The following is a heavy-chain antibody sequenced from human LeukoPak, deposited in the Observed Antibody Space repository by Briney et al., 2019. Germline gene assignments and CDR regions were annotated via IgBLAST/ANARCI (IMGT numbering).Heavy chain of an antibody. J-gene: IGHJ6*02. D-gene: IGHD3-22*01. CDR3: ATEGDSSGYFHYYYGMDV. CDR2: ISGSGGST. V-gene: IGHV3-23*01. CDR1: GFTFSSYA. Sequence: GGSLRLSCAASGFTFSSYAMSWVRRAPGKGLEWVSAISGSGGSTYYADSVRGRFTISRDNSKNTLYLQMNSLRAEDTAVYYCATEGDSSGYFHYYYGMDVWGQGTTVTVSS.